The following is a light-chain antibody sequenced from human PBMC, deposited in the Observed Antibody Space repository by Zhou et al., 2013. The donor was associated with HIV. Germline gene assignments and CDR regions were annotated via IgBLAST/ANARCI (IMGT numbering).Light chain of an antibody. Sequence: AIRLTQSPSSLSVSTGDRITITCRASQYISTYVSWYQQKPGNPPKLLIYGASTLQSGVPSRFSGSGSGADFTLTINSLQPEDFATYFCQQSYSVPPTFGQGTKLE. J-gene: IGKJ2*01. CDR2: GAS. CDR3: QQSYSVPPT. CDR1: QYISTY. V-gene: IGKV1-8*01.